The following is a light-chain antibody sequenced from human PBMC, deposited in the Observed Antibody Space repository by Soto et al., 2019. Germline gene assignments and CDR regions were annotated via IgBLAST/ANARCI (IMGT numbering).Light chain of an antibody. CDR1: QHVTTTY. J-gene: IGKJ4*01. CDR3: QQYDSSFT. CDR2: GAS. Sequence: IVLTQSPATLSLSPGERSTLSCTASQHVTTTYIAWYQQKFGQAPRLLIYGASTRATGTPDRFTGGGFGTDFTLTNSRVEPEDFAVYYCQQYDSSFTFGGGTKV. V-gene: IGKV3-20*01.